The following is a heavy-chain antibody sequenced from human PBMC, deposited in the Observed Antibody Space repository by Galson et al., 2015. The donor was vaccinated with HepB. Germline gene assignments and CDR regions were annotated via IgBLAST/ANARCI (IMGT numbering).Heavy chain of an antibody. Sequence: SVKVSCKASGFTFTSSAVQWVRQARGQRLEWIGWIVVGSGNTNYAQKFQERVTITRDMSTSTAYMELSSLRSEDTAVYYCAADIAVAGTESYYGMDVWGQGTTVTVSS. CDR2: IVVGSGNT. J-gene: IGHJ6*02. D-gene: IGHD6-19*01. CDR3: AADIAVAGTESYYGMDV. V-gene: IGHV1-58*01. CDR1: GFTFTSSA.